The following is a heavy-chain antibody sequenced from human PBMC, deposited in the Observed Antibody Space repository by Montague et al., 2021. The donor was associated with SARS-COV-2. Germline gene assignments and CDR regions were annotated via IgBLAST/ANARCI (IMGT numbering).Heavy chain of an antibody. D-gene: IGHD6-19*01. J-gene: IGHJ2*01. V-gene: IGHV2-70*01. CDR2: IDWDDDT. Sequence: PALVKPTQTLTLTCTFSGFSVSTSGLCVSWIRQPPGKALEWLALIDWDDDTYYSTSLKTRLAISKDTSKHQVVLTMTDMDPVDTGTYYCARIPEYSSGGGPDWYFDLWGRGTLVTVSS. CDR3: ARIPEYSSGGGPDWYFDL. CDR1: GFSVSTSGLC.